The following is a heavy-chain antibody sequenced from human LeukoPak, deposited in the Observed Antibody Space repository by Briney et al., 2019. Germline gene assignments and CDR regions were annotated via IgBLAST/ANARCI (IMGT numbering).Heavy chain of an antibody. D-gene: IGHD1-1*01. Sequence: GGSLRLSCAASGFPFSSVGMHWVRQSPGKGLEWVAFMQYDGINKYYADSVKGRFTISRDNSKNTHYLQMNSLRAEDTAVYYCAKRANWNDGTFDYWGQGTLVTVSA. J-gene: IGHJ4*02. V-gene: IGHV3-30*02. CDR2: MQYDGINK. CDR1: GFPFSSVG. CDR3: AKRANWNDGTFDY.